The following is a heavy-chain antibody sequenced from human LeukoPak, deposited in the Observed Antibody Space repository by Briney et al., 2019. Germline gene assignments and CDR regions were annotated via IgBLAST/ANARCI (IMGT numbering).Heavy chain of an antibody. CDR1: GFTVSSNY. J-gene: IGHJ6*03. CDR3: ARRVVEYSSSSPRGNYYYYMDV. CDR2: IYSGGST. V-gene: IGHV3-53*01. Sequence: GGSLRLSCAASGFTVSSNYMSWVRQSPGKGLEWVSVIYSGGSTYYADSVKGRFTISRDNSKNTLYLQMNSLRAEDTAVYYCARRVVEYSSSSPRGNYYYYMDVWGKGTTVTVSS. D-gene: IGHD6-6*01.